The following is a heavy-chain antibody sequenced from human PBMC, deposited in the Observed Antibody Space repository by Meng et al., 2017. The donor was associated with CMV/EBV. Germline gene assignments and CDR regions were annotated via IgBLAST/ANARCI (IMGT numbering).Heavy chain of an antibody. CDR3: AKDLGDIVVVPAAQPLGGMDV. CDR1: GFTFSSYG. CDR2: IRYDGSNK. Sequence: SLKISCAASGFTFSSYGMHWVRQAPGKGLEWVAFIRYDGSNKYYADSVKGRFTISRDNSKNTLYLQMNSLRAENTAVYYCAKDLGDIVVVPAAQPLGGMDVWGQGTTVTVSS. D-gene: IGHD2-2*01. V-gene: IGHV3-30*02. J-gene: IGHJ6*02.